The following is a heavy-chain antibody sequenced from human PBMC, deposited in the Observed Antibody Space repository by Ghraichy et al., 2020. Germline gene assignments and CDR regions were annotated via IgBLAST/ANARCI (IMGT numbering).Heavy chain of an antibody. J-gene: IGHJ6*02. CDR1: GGTFSSYA. CDR3: ARDERQQLVRWYYYGMDV. Sequence: SVKVSCKASGGTFSSYAISWVRQAPGQGLEWMGGIIPIFGTANYAQKFQGRVTITADESTSTAYMELSSLRSEDTAVYYCARDERQQLVRWYYYGMDVWGQGTTVTVSS. CDR2: IIPIFGTA. V-gene: IGHV1-69*13. D-gene: IGHD6-13*01.